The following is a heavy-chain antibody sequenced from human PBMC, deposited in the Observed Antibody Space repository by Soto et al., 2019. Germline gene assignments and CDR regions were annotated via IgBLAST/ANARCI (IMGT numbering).Heavy chain of an antibody. D-gene: IGHD3-3*01. CDR1: GFTFSSYA. J-gene: IGHJ6*02. CDR2: ISGSGGST. V-gene: IGHV3-23*01. CDR3: AKDLSGLRFLEWLSHSSYYYYGMDV. Sequence: PGGSLRLSCAASGFTFSSYAMSWVRQAPGKGLEWVSAISGSGGSTYYADSVKGRFTISRDNSKNTLYLQMNSLRAEDTAVYYCAKDLSGLRFLEWLSHSSYYYYGMDVWGQGTTVTVSS.